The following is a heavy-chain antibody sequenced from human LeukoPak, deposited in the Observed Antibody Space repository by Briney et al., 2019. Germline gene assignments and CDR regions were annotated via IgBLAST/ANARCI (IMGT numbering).Heavy chain of an antibody. D-gene: IGHD6-13*01. CDR3: ARQGLSAAGNFDY. CDR2: IYYSGST. V-gene: IGHV4-39*01. Sequence: SETLSLTCTVSGGSIRYSSYYWGWIRQPPGKGLEWIGSIYYSGSTYYNPSLKSRVTISVDTSKNQFSLKLSSMTAADTAVYFCARQGLSAAGNFDYRGQGTLVTVSS. CDR1: GGSIRYSSYY. J-gene: IGHJ4*02.